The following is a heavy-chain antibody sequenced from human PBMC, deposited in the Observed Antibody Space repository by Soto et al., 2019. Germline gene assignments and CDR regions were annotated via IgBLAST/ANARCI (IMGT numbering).Heavy chain of an antibody. CDR2: INAGNGNT. CDR3: AREAAADYYFDY. V-gene: IGHV1-3*01. D-gene: IGHD6-13*01. Sequence: GASVKVSCKASGYTFTSYAMHWVRQAPVQRLEWMGWINAGNGNTKYSQKFQGRVTITRDTSASTAYMELSSLRFEDTAVYYCAREAAADYYFDYWGQGTLVTVSS. J-gene: IGHJ4*02. CDR1: GYTFTSYA.